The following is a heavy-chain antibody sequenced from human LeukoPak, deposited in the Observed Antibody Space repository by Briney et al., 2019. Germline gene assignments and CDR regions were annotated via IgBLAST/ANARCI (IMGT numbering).Heavy chain of an antibody. D-gene: IGHD3-10*01. Sequence: GSLRLSCSACGFTFRIYEMNWVREAPGKGGEWVAYISSSGSTIYYSDSVKGGFTISRANAKTSLYLQMNSLRAEDTAVYYCARDGGWFGKLDYFDYWGQGTLVTVSS. CDR1: GFTFRIYE. V-gene: IGHV3-48*03. CDR2: ISSSGSTI. CDR3: ARDGGWFGKLDYFDY. J-gene: IGHJ4*02.